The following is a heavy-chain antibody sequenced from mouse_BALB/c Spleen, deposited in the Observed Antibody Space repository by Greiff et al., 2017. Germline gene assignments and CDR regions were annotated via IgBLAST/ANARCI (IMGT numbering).Heavy chain of an antibody. Sequence: QVQLKESGPGLVAPSQSLSITCTASGFSLTGYGVNWVRQPPGKGLEWLGMIWGDGSTDYNSALKSRLSISKDNSKSQVFLKMNSLQTDDTARYYCARVDYGSNPHYYAMDYWGQGTSVTVSS. V-gene: IGHV2-6-7*01. D-gene: IGHD1-1*01. CDR2: IWGDGST. CDR3: ARVDYGSNPHYYAMDY. J-gene: IGHJ4*01. CDR1: GFSLTGYG.